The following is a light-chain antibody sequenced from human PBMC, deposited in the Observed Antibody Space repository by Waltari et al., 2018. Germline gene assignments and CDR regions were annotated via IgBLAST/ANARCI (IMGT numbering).Light chain of an antibody. CDR1: QSLLHSNGYNY. V-gene: IGKV2-28*01. J-gene: IGKJ2*01. CDR2: LGS. CDR3: MQALQTPPYT. Sequence: DIVMTQSPLSLPVTPGEPASISCRPSQSLLHSNGYNYLDWYLQKPGQSPQLLIYLGSNRDSGVPDRFSGSGSGTDFTLKISRVEAEDVGVYYCMQALQTPPYTFGQGTKLEIK.